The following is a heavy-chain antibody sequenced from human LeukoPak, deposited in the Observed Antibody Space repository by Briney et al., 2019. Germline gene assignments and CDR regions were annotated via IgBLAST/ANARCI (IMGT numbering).Heavy chain of an antibody. D-gene: IGHD3-10*01. CDR2: TYYRYKWYN. V-gene: IGHV6-1*01. CDR1: GDSVSINSAA. CDR3: ARVEMVRGVIQFDP. J-gene: IGHJ5*02. Sequence: SRTLSLTFAISGDSVSINSAAWNWLRQSPARGGEWLGRTYYRYKWYNDYAVSVKSRITITPDTSKNQFSLQLNSVTPEDTAVYYCARVEMVRGVIQFDPWGQGTLVTVSS.